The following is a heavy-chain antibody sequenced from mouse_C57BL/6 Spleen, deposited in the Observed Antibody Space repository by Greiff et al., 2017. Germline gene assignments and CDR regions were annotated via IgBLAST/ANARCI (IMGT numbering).Heavy chain of an antibody. CDR1: GFNIKDDY. J-gene: IGHJ1*03. CDR2: IDPENGDT. D-gene: IGHD1-1*01. Sequence: VQLKQSGAELVRPGASVKLSCTASGFNIKDDYMHWVKQRPEQGLEWIGWIDPENGDTEYASKFQGKATITADTSSNTAYLQLSSLTSEDTAVYYCTTGYYGSSPYWYFDVWGTGTTVTVSS. V-gene: IGHV14-4*01. CDR3: TTGYYGSSPYWYFDV.